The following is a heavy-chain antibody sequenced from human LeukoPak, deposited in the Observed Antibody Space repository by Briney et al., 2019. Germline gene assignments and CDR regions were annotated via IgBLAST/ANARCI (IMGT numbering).Heavy chain of an antibody. CDR1: GGSISSGSYY. CDR2: IYTSGST. V-gene: IGHV4-61*02. Sequence: PSETLSLTCTVSGGSISSGSYYWSWIRQPAGKGLEWIGRIYTSGSTNYNPSLKSRVTISVEMSKNQFSLKLSSVTAADTAVYYCARFSRPYYYDTSYAFDIWGQGTMVTVSS. J-gene: IGHJ3*02. D-gene: IGHD3-22*01. CDR3: ARFSRPYYYDTSYAFDI.